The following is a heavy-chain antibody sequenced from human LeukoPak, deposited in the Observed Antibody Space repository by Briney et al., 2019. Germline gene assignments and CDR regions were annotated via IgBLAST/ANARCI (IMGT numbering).Heavy chain of an antibody. Sequence: LSLTCTVSGGSISSYYWSWIRQPPGKGLEWVSYISSSSSTIYYADSVKGRFTISRDNAKNSLYLQMNSLRAEDTAVYYCASIVVVVAANRDYWGQGTLVTVSS. CDR1: GGSISSYY. V-gene: IGHV3-11*04. J-gene: IGHJ4*02. D-gene: IGHD2-15*01. CDR3: ASIVVVVAANRDY. CDR2: ISSSSSTI.